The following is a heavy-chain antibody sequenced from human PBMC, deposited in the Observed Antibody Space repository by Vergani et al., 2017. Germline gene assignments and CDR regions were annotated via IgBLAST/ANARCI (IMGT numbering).Heavy chain of an antibody. CDR3: ARHAPTITIFGVVAKGYYYYGMDV. Sequence: VQLVQSGAEVKKPGSSVKVSCKASGGTFSSYAISWVRQAPGQGLEWMGIIYPGDSDTRYSPSFQGQVTISADKSISTAYLQWSSLKASDTAMYYCARHAPTITIFGVVAKGYYYYGMDVWGQGTTVTVSS. D-gene: IGHD3-3*01. J-gene: IGHJ6*02. V-gene: IGHV5-51*01. CDR1: GGTFSSYA. CDR2: IYPGDSDT.